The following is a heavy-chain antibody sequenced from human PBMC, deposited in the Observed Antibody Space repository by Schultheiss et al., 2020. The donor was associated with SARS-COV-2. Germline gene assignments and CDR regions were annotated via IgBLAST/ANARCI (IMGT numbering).Heavy chain of an antibody. J-gene: IGHJ4*02. Sequence: SETLSLTCAVYGGSFSGYYWSWIRQHPGKGLEWIGYIYYSGSTYYNPSLKSRVTISVDTSKNQFSLKLSSVTAADTAVYYCARGRITIFGVVIHFDYWGQGTLVTVSS. CDR2: IYYSGST. V-gene: IGHV4-31*11. CDR3: ARGRITIFGVVIHFDY. D-gene: IGHD3-3*01. CDR1: GGSFSGYY.